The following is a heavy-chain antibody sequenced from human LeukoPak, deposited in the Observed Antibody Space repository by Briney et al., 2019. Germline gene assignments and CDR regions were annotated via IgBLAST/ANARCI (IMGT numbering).Heavy chain of an antibody. CDR1: GFTFSSYA. Sequence: GGSLRLSCAASGFTFSSYAMHWVRQAPGKGLEWVAVISYDGSNKYYADSVKGRFTISRDNSKNTLYLQMNSLRAEDTAVYYCARAPFGESPTMKYYYYYYGMDVWGQGTTVTVSS. CDR2: ISYDGSNK. J-gene: IGHJ6*02. CDR3: ARAPFGESPTMKYYYYYYGMDV. D-gene: IGHD3-10*01. V-gene: IGHV3-30*04.